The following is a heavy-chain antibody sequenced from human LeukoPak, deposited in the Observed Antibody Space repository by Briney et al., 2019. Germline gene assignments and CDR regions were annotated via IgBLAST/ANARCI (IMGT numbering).Heavy chain of an antibody. J-gene: IGHJ4*02. V-gene: IGHV4-59*01. CDR1: GGSIGSYY. CDR3: ASGDFDY. CDR2: IYYSGST. Sequence: PSETLSLTCTVSGGSIGSYYWSWIRQPPGKGLEWIGYIYYSGSTNYNPSLKSRVTISVDTSKNQFSLKLSSVTAADTAVYYCASGDFDYWGQGTLVTVSS.